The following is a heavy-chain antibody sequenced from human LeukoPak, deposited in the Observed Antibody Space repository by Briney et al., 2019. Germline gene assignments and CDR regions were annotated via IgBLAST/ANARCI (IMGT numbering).Heavy chain of an antibody. CDR2: IIPIFGTA. CDR3: ASAPLGRWLQFDY. CDR1: GGTFSSYA. V-gene: IGHV1-69*05. J-gene: IGHJ4*02. D-gene: IGHD5-24*01. Sequence: SVKVSCKASGGTFSSYAISWVRQAPGQGLEWMGGIIPIFGTANYAQKFQGRVTITTDESTSTAYMELSSLRSEDTAVDYCASAPLGRWLQFDYWGQGTLVTVSS.